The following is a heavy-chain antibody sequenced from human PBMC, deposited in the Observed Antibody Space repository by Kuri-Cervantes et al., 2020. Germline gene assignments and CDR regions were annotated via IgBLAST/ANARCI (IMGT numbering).Heavy chain of an antibody. CDR3: ARYYDTSGYYFDF. CDR1: GGSISSYY. Sequence: SETLSLTCTVSGGSISSYYWSWIRQSPGKGLEWIGYVYDRGITSYNPSLKSRVTLSLDTSRNHLYRKLSAVTAADTAVYYCARYYDTSGYYFDFWGQGTLVTVSS. CDR2: VYDRGIT. D-gene: IGHD3-22*01. J-gene: IGHJ4*02. V-gene: IGHV4-59*01.